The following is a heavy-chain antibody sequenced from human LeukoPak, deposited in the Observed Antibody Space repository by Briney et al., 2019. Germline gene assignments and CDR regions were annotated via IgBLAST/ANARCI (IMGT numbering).Heavy chain of an antibody. V-gene: IGHV1-69*05. Sequence: ASVKVSCKASGGTFSSYAISWARQAPGQGLEWMGRIIPIFGTANYAQKFQGRVTITTDESTSTAYMELSSLRSEDTAVYYCASLNYDILTGYYGFDYWGQGTLVTVSS. CDR3: ASLNYDILTGYYGFDY. D-gene: IGHD3-9*01. CDR1: GGTFSSYA. CDR2: IIPIFGTA. J-gene: IGHJ4*02.